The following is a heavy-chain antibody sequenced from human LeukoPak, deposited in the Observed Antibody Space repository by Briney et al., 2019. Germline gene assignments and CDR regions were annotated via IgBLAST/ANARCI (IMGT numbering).Heavy chain of an antibody. J-gene: IGHJ4*02. CDR3: ARDMGAPDYGSYSVDY. Sequence: SETLSLTCTVSGGSVSSGSYYWSWIRQPPGRGLEWIAYIHYSGSAAYNPSLKSRVTISRDMSTNQFSLKMTSVTAADTAEYFCARDMGAPDYGSYSVDYWGQGTLVTVSS. D-gene: IGHD4-23*01. CDR2: IHYSGSA. CDR1: GGSVSSGSYY. V-gene: IGHV4-61*01.